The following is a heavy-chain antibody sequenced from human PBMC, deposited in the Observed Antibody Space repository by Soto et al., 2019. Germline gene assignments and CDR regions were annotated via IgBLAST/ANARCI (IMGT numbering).Heavy chain of an antibody. J-gene: IGHJ4*02. CDR1: GGSISSSSYY. Sequence: SETLSLTCTVSGGSISSSSYYWGWIRQPPGKGLEWIGSIYYSGSTYYNPSLKSRVTISVDTSKNQFSLKLSSVTAADTAVYYCARRGYSYGPNYFDYWGQGTLVTVSS. V-gene: IGHV4-39*01. D-gene: IGHD5-18*01. CDR2: IYYSGST. CDR3: ARRGYSYGPNYFDY.